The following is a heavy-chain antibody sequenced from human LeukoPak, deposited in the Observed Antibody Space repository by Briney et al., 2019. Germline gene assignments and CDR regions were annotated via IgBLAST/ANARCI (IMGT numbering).Heavy chain of an antibody. CDR3: AREDDSSGYYFDY. J-gene: IGHJ4*02. CDR2: IYYSGST. D-gene: IGHD3-22*01. V-gene: IGHV4-30-4*01. Sequence: SETLSLTCTVSGGSISSGDYYWRWVRQPPGKGLEWIVYIYYSGSTYYNPSLKSRVTISVDTSKNQFSLKLSSVTAADTAVYYCAREDDSSGYYFDYWGQGTLVTVSS. CDR1: GGSISSGDYY.